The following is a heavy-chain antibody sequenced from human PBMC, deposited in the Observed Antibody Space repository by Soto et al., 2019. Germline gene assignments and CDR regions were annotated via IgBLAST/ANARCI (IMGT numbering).Heavy chain of an antibody. J-gene: IGHJ5*02. V-gene: IGHV3-30-3*01. Sequence: GGSLRLSCAASGFTFSSYAMHWVRQAPGKGLEWVAVISYDGSNKYYADSVKGRFTISRDNSKNTLYLQMNSLRAEDTAVYYCARDRVLDFPVVDGSGSYYKLGWFDPWGQGTLVTVSS. D-gene: IGHD3-10*01. CDR3: ARDRVLDFPVVDGSGSYYKLGWFDP. CDR1: GFTFSSYA. CDR2: ISYDGSNK.